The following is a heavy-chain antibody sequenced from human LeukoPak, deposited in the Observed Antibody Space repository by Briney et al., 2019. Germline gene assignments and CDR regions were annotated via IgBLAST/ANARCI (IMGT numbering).Heavy chain of an antibody. CDR1: GYTCTGYY. D-gene: IGHD6-13*01. J-gene: IGHJ5*02. CDR3: ARPISSSWFFWFDP. Sequence: GASVKVSCKASGYTCTGYYLHWVRQAPGQGLEWMGWINPNSGGTNYAQKFQGRVTMTRDTSISTAYMELSRLRSDDTAVYYCARPISSSWFFWFDPWGQGTLVTVSS. CDR2: INPNSGGT. V-gene: IGHV1-2*02.